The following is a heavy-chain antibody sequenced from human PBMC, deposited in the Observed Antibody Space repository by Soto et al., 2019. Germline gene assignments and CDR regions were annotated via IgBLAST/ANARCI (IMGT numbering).Heavy chain of an antibody. D-gene: IGHD1-7*01. V-gene: IGHV3-33*01. Sequence: LRLSCAASGFTFSSHGMHWVRQAPGKGLEWVAVIWYDGSNKYYADSVKGRFTISRDNSKNTLYLQMNSLRAEDTAVYYCARENVDELPDKEIVFWGQGTLVTLSS. J-gene: IGHJ4*02. CDR3: ARENVDELPDKEIVF. CDR1: GFTFSSHG. CDR2: IWYDGSNK.